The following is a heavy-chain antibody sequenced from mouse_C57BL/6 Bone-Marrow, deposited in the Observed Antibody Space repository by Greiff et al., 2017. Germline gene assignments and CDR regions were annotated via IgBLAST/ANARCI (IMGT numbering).Heavy chain of an antibody. V-gene: IGHV1-64*01. CDR3: ARGYDWDVGYYAMDY. CDR1: GYTFTSYW. D-gene: IGHD4-1*01. Sequence: QVQLQQPGAELVKPGASVKLSCKASGYTFTSYWMHWVKQRPGQGLEWIGMIHPNSGSTNYNEKFKSKATLTVDKSSSTAYMQLSSLTSEDSAVYYCARGYDWDVGYYAMDYWGQGTSVTVSS. J-gene: IGHJ4*01. CDR2: IHPNSGST.